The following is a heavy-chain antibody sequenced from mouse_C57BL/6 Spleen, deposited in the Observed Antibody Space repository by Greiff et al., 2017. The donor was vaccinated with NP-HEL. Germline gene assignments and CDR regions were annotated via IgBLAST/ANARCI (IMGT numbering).Heavy chain of an antibody. Sequence: QVHVKQSGPELVKPGASVKLSCKASGYTFTSYDINWVKQRPGQGLEWIGWIYPRDGSTKYNEKFKGKATLTVDTSSSTAYMELHSLTSEDSAVYFCASLLYGYFDVWGTGTTVTVSS. D-gene: IGHD2-10*01. V-gene: IGHV1-85*01. CDR2: IYPRDGST. J-gene: IGHJ1*03. CDR1: GYTFTSYD. CDR3: ASLLYGYFDV.